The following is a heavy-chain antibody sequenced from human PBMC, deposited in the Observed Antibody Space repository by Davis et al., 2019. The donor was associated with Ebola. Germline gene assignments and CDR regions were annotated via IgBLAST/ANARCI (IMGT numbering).Heavy chain of an antibody. D-gene: IGHD6-19*01. V-gene: IGHV4-59*01. J-gene: IGHJ5*02. CDR2: IYYSGST. Sequence: PSETLSLTCTVSGGSISSYYWSWIRQPPGKGLEWIGYIYYSGSTNYNPSLKSRVTISVDTSKNQFSLKLSSVTAADTAVYYCARAGLVAVAGMNWFDPWGQGTLVTVSS. CDR1: GGSISSYY. CDR3: ARAGLVAVAGMNWFDP.